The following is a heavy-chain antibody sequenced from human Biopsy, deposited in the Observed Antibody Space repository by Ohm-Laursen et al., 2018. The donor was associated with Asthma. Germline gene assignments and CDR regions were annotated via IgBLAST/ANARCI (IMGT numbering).Heavy chain of an antibody. CDR2: IYWDDYN. V-gene: IGHV2-5*02. D-gene: IGHD3-9*01. Sequence: ATQTLTLTYSFSGFSLRTPGVGVGWIRQSPGKALEWLALIYWDDYNLFRPSLERRLTITKDPSKNQVVLTMTKMDPVDSGTYYCALSQDSGFDDHSPSWFDPWGQGTLVTVSS. CDR1: GFSLRTPGVG. CDR3: ALSQDSGFDDHSPSWFDP. J-gene: IGHJ5*02.